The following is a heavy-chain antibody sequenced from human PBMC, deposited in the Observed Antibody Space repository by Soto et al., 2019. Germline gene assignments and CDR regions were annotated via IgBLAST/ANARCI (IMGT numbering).Heavy chain of an antibody. CDR1: GFTFSSYA. CDR2: ISQDGSDK. D-gene: IGHD3-16*02. J-gene: IGHJ4*02. V-gene: IGHV3-30*18. CDR3: AKALGELSPESYDY. Sequence: QVQLVESGGGVVQPGRSLRLSCAASGFTFSSYAMHWVRQAPGKGLEWVAVISQDGSDKYYADSVKGRFTISRDNSKNTLNLQMNSLRADDTAVYYCAKALGELSPESYDYWGQGTLITVSS.